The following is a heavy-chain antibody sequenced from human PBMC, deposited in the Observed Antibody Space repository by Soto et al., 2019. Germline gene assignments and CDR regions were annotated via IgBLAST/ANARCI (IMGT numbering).Heavy chain of an antibody. CDR3: AKEGPITNWYFDY. CDR1: GFTFSSYG. V-gene: IGHV3-30*18. Sequence: QVQLVESGGGVVQPGRSLRLSCAASGFTFSSYGMHWVRQAPGKGLEWVTVISYDGKVAYYADSVKGRFTISRDNSKSTLYLQMNSLRTEDTAMYYCAKEGPITNWYFDYWGQGTLVTVSS. D-gene: IGHD1-1*01. CDR2: ISYDGKVA. J-gene: IGHJ4*02.